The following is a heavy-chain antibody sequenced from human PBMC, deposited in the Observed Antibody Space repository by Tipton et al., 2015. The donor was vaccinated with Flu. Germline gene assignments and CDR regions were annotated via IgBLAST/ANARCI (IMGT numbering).Heavy chain of an antibody. CDR2: INTYTGKT. V-gene: IGHV1-18*01. CDR3: ARLNDFWSGSAFDF. CDR1: GYTFNTAG. J-gene: IGHJ4*02. D-gene: IGHD3-3*01. Sequence: QLVQSGGEVKKPGASVKVSCKASGYTFNTAGVSWVRQAPGQGLEWVGWINTYTGKTNSAQRLQGRLTMNTDTTTSTVYMELRSLTSDDTAVYYCARLNDFWSGSAFDFWGQGTLVTVSS.